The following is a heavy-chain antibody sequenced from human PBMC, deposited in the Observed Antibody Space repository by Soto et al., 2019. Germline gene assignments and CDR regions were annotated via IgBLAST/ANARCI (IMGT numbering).Heavy chain of an antibody. Sequence: PGGSLRLSCEASGFTFINYAMSWVRQAPGKGLEWVASISDTGGDSYYADSMDGRFTISRDNSKNTLYLQINSLRAEDTAVYYCVRDLYRSATMPCLDHWAQGTLVTVSS. D-gene: IGHD2-2*01. CDR3: VRDLYRSATMPCLDH. CDR1: GFTFINYA. V-gene: IGHV3-23*01. J-gene: IGHJ4*02. CDR2: ISDTGGDS.